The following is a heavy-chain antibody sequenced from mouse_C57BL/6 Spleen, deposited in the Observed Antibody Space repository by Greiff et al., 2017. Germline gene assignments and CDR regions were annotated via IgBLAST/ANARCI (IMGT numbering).Heavy chain of an antibody. CDR3: ARNDGYYDDAMDF. J-gene: IGHJ4*01. CDR2: ISYDGSN. CDR1: GYSITSGYY. D-gene: IGHD2-3*01. Sequence: EVKLQESGPGLVKPSQSLSLTCSVTGYSITSGYYWNWIRQFPGNKLEWMGNISYDGSNNYTPSPQNRISITRDTSKNQFFLKLNSVTTEDTATYYCARNDGYYDDAMDFWGQGTSVTVSS. V-gene: IGHV3-6*01.